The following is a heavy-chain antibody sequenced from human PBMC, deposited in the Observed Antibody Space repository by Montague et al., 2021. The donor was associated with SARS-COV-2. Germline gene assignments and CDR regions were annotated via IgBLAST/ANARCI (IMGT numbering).Heavy chain of an antibody. D-gene: IGHD3-3*01. CDR2: ISSSSSYI. CDR3: ARGYDFWSGGDYYYYGVDV. CDR1: GFTFSSYS. J-gene: IGHJ6*02. Sequence: SLRLSCAASGFTFSSYSMNWVRQAPGKGLEWVSSISSSSSYIYYADSVKGRFTISRDNAKNSLYLQMNSLRAEDTAVYYCARGYDFWSGGDYYYYGVDVCCPVSTVTLSS. V-gene: IGHV3-21*01.